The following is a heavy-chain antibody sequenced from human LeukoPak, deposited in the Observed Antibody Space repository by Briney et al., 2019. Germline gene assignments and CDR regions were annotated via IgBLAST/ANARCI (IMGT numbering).Heavy chain of an antibody. V-gene: IGHV1-18*01. Sequence: ASVKVSCKASGYTFTSYGISWVRQAPGQGLEWMGWISAYNGNTNYAQKLQGRVTMTTDTSTSTAYMELSRLRSDDTAVYYCARDMGTVTETCHDYWGQGTLVTVSS. D-gene: IGHD4-17*01. CDR3: ARDMGTVTETCHDY. CDR2: ISAYNGNT. CDR1: GYTFTSYG. J-gene: IGHJ4*02.